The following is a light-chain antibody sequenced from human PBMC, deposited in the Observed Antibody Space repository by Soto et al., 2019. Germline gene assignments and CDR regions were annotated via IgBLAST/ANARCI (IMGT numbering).Light chain of an antibody. Sequence: EIVMTQSPASLSASAGERVTISCRASQSVSSNLAWYQQKPGQAPRLLIYGASTRATGIPARFSGSGSGTDFTLTISSLQSEDFAIYYCQQYNSSSRTFGQGTKVDIK. CDR3: QQYNSSSRT. V-gene: IGKV3-15*01. CDR1: QSVSSN. CDR2: GAS. J-gene: IGKJ1*01.